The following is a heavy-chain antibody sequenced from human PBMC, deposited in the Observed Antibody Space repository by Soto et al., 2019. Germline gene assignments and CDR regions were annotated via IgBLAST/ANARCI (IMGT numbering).Heavy chain of an antibody. Sequence: ASVKVSCKASGGTFSSYAISWVRQAPGQGLEWMGGIIPIFGTANYAQKFQGRVTITADESTSTAYMELSSLRSEDTAVYFCWYFDWSPQLSYYYYGMDVWGQGTTVTVSS. CDR3: WYFDWSPQLSYYYYGMDV. CDR2: IIPIFGTA. V-gene: IGHV1-69*13. D-gene: IGHD3-9*01. J-gene: IGHJ6*02. CDR1: GGTFSSYA.